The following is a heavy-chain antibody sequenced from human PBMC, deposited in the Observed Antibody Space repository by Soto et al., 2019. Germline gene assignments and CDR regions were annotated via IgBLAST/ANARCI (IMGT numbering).Heavy chain of an antibody. Sequence: GGSLRLSCAASGFTFSSYDMHWVRQATGKGLEWVSAIGTAGDTYYPGSVKGRFTISRENAKNSLYLQMNSLRAGDTAVYYCARGPRTYYDFWSGIKGPDYYYYYMDVWGKGTTVTVSS. CDR1: GFTFSSYD. CDR3: ARGPRTYYDFWSGIKGPDYYYYYMDV. D-gene: IGHD3-3*01. J-gene: IGHJ6*03. V-gene: IGHV3-13*01. CDR2: IGTAGDT.